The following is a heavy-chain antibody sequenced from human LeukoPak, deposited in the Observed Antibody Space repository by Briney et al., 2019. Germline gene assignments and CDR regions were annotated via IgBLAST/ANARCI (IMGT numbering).Heavy chain of an antibody. V-gene: IGHV3-30*02. D-gene: IGHD2-2*01. CDR2: IRYDGSNK. CDR3: AKVYCSSTSCPLGY. J-gene: IGHJ4*02. CDR1: GFTFSSYA. Sequence: GGSLRLSCAASGFTFSSYAMSWVRQAPGKGLEWVAFIRYDGSNKYYADSVKGRFTISRDNSKNTLYLQMNSLRAEDTAVYYCAKVYCSSTSCPLGYWGQGTLVTVSS.